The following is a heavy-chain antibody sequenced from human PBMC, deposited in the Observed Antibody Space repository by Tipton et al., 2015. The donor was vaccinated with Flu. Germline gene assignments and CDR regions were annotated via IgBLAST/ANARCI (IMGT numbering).Heavy chain of an antibody. J-gene: IGHJ4*02. CDR2: FSASGGIT. D-gene: IGHD6-19*01. CDR3: AKVIPEKVAGLDY. Sequence: SLRLSCAASGFTFSTYSMNWVRQAPGKGLEWVSGFSASGGITYYADSVKGRFTLARDFYKNTLYLQMNSLRVEDTAIYYCAKVIPEKVAGLDYWGQGTLVTVSS. CDR1: GFTFSTYS. V-gene: IGHV3-23*01.